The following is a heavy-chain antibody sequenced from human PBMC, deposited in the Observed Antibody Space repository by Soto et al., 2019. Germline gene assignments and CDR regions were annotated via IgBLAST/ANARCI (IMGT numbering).Heavy chain of an antibody. J-gene: IGHJ4*02. D-gene: IGHD6-13*01. CDR2: IYYDGSNK. Sequence: GGSLRLSYAASGFAFSLYGMHWVRQAPGKGLEWVAVIYYDGSNKYYADSVKGRFTISRDNSKNTLYLQMNSLRAEDTALYYCARAQYSSSWYPFDYWGQGTLVTVSS. V-gene: IGHV3-33*01. CDR1: GFAFSLYG. CDR3: ARAQYSSSWYPFDY.